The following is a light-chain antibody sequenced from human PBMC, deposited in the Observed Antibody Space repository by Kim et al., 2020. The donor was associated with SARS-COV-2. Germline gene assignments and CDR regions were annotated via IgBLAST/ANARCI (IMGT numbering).Light chain of an antibody. Sequence: VAVGQTVRITCQGDILRSSYASWDQQMLGQAPVLVIYSKHNRPSGIPDRFSGSSSGNTASLTFTGAQAEDEADYYCNSRDSSGNRVFGGGTQLTVL. J-gene: IGLJ3*02. CDR3: NSRDSSGNRV. CDR1: ILRSSY. V-gene: IGLV3-19*01. CDR2: SKH.